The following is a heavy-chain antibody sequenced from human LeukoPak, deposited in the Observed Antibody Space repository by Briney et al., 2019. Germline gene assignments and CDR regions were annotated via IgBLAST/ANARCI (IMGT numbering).Heavy chain of an antibody. V-gene: IGHV3-21*01. CDR3: ARVSFSYCSGGSCYYNDY. J-gene: IGHJ4*02. D-gene: IGHD2-15*01. CDR2: ISSSSSYI. Sequence: GGSLRLSCAASGFTFSSYGMSWVRQAPGKGLEWVSSISSSSSYIYYADSVKGRFTISRDNAKNSLYLQLNSLRAEDTAVYYCARVSFSYCSGGSCYYNDYWGQGTLVTVSS. CDR1: GFTFSSYG.